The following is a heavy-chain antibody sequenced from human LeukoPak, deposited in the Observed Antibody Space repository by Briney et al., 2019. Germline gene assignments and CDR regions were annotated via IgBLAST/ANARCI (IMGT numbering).Heavy chain of an antibody. J-gene: IGHJ4*02. V-gene: IGHV3-7*01. CDR1: GFTFSSYW. Sequence: PGESLRLSCAASGFTFSSYWMSWVRQAPGKGLEWVANIKQDGSEKYYVDSVKGRFTISRDNAKKSLYLQMNSLRVEDTAVYYCARDGYYDTSGTSYWGQGTLVTVSS. CDR2: IKQDGSEK. CDR3: ARDGYYDTSGTSY. D-gene: IGHD3-22*01.